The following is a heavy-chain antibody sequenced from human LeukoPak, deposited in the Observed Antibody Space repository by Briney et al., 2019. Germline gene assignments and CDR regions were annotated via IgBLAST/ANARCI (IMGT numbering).Heavy chain of an antibody. CDR3: AGAGATTFDY. Sequence: SETLSLTCTVSGGSISSHYWSWIRQPPGKGLEWIGYIYYSGSTNYNPSLKSRDTISVDTSKNQLSLKLSSVTAADTAVYYCAGAGATTFDYWGQGTLVTVSS. J-gene: IGHJ4*02. D-gene: IGHD1-26*01. CDR2: IYYSGST. V-gene: IGHV4-59*11. CDR1: GGSISSHY.